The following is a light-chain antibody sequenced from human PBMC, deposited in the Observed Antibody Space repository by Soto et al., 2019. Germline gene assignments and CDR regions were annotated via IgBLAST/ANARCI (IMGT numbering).Light chain of an antibody. CDR1: QSVNSLY. Sequence: IAWTQSPGTLSLYPGDRATLSCRASQSVNSLYLAWYQQKPGPAPRLLIYGASSRATGIPDRFSGSGSGTDFTLTISRLEPEEFAVYYCQWYSCLQTFGGGTQVEIK. J-gene: IGKJ4*01. CDR3: QWYSCLQT. V-gene: IGKV3-20*01. CDR2: GAS.